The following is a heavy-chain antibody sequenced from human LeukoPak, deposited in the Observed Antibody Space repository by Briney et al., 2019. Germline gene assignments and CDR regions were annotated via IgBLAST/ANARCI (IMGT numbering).Heavy chain of an antibody. CDR2: VYHSGST. D-gene: IGHD2-21*02. CDR3: AREGAHIVVVTAIRYFDY. Sequence: PSETLSLTCAVSGYSISSGYYWGWIRQPPGKGLEWIGSVYHSGSTYYNPSLKSRVTIPVDTSKNQFSLKLSSVTAADTAVYYCAREGAHIVVVTAIRYFDYWGQGTLVTVSS. J-gene: IGHJ4*02. CDR1: GYSISSGYY. V-gene: IGHV4-38-2*02.